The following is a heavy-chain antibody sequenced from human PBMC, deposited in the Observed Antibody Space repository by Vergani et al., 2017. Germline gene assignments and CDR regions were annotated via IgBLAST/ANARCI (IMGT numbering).Heavy chain of an antibody. Sequence: QVQLVQSGAEVKKPGASVKVSCKASVYTFTSYDINWVRQATGQGLEWMGWMNPNSGNTGYAQKFQGRVTMTRNTSISTAYMELSRLRSDDTAVYYCARVGIHSGSSDYWGQGTLVTVSS. CDR3: ARVGIHSGSSDY. CDR1: VYTFTSYD. J-gene: IGHJ4*02. CDR2: MNPNSGNT. V-gene: IGHV1-8*01. D-gene: IGHD1-26*01.